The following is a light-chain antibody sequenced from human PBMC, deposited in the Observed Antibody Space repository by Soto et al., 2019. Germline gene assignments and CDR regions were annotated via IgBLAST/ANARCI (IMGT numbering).Light chain of an antibody. CDR2: DAS. CDR3: QQYGSSPRLT. Sequence: EIVLTQSPDTLSLSPGERATLSCRASQSVTSSYLAWYQQRPGQAPRLLIYDASSRATGIPARFSGSGSGTDFTLTISSLEPEDFAVYYCQQYGSSPRLTFGGGTKVEIK. CDR1: QSVTSSY. V-gene: IGKV3-20*01. J-gene: IGKJ4*01.